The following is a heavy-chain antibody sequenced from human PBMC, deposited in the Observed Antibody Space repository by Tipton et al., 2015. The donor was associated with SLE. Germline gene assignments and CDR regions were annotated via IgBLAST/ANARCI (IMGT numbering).Heavy chain of an antibody. J-gene: IGHJ4*02. CDR2: IYYSGST. Sequence: TLSLTCTVSGGSISSGGYYWSWIRQHPGKGLEWIGYIYYSGSTYYNPSLKSRVTISVDTSKNQFSLKLSSVTAADTAVYYCARSLPTQPVVDYWGQGTLVTVSS. CDR3: ARSLPTQPVVDY. V-gene: IGHV4-31*03. CDR1: GGSISSGGYY. D-gene: IGHD4-23*01.